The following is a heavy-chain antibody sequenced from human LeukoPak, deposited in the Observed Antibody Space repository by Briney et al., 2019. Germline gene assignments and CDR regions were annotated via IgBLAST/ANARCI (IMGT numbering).Heavy chain of an antibody. V-gene: IGHV1-69*01. J-gene: IGHJ4*02. Sequence: SVKVSCKASGGTFSSCAISWVRQAPGQGLEWMGGIIPIFGTANYAQKFQGRVTITADESTSTAYMELSSLRSEDTAVYYCASPSSHDCTNGVCYCFDYWGRGTLVTVSS. CDR3: ASPSSHDCTNGVCYCFDY. CDR1: GGTFSSCA. CDR2: IIPIFGTA. D-gene: IGHD2-8*01.